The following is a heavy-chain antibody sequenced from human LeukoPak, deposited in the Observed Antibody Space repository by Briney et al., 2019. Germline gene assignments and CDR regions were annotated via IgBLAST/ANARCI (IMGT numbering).Heavy chain of an antibody. CDR1: GGSISSGGYY. CDR3: ARVNRSYWFDP. J-gene: IGHJ5*02. Sequence: SETLSLTCTVSGGSISSGGYYWSWIRQHPGKGLEWIGYIYYSGSTYYNPSLKSRVTISVDTSKNQFSLKLSSVTAADTAMYYCARVNRSYWFDPWGQGTLVTVSS. V-gene: IGHV4-31*03. CDR2: IYYSGST.